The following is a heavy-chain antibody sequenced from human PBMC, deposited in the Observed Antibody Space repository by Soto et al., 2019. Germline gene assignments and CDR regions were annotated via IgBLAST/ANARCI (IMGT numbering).Heavy chain of an antibody. CDR2: IWYDGSNK. J-gene: IGHJ4*02. CDR1: GFTFSSYA. Sequence: QVQLVESGGGVVQPGRSLRLSCAASGFTFSSYAMHWVRQAPGKGLEWVAVIWYDGSNKYYADSVKGRFTISRDNSKNTLYMQMNSLRAEDTAVYYCATDGGLGSSSWNALLSFDYWGQGPLVTVSS. CDR3: ATDGGLGSSSWNALLSFDY. V-gene: IGHV3-33*01. D-gene: IGHD6-13*01.